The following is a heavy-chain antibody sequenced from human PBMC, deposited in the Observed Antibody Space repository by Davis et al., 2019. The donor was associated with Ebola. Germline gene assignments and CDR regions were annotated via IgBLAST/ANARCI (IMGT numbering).Heavy chain of an antibody. CDR3: AKAGRFLEWLLLDY. V-gene: IGHV3-23*01. D-gene: IGHD3-3*01. CDR2: ISDSGATT. CDR1: GFTFSSYA. J-gene: IGHJ4*02. Sequence: GESLKISCAASGFTFSSYAMSWVRQAPGKGLEWVSAISDSGATTYYADSVRGRFTISSDNSKNTLYVQMNSLRAEDTAVYYCAKAGRFLEWLLLDYWGQGTLVTVSS.